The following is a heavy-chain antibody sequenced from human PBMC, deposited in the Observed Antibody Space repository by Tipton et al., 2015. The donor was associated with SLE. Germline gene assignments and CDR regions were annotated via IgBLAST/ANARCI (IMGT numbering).Heavy chain of an antibody. CDR3: ARVGYSSSWYWCWYFDL. D-gene: IGHD6-13*01. CDR1: GGTFSSYA. V-gene: IGHV1-69*01. Sequence: QSGPEVKKPGSSVKVSCKASGGTFSSYAISWVRQAPGQGLEWMGGIIPIFGTANYAQKFQGRVTITADGSTGAAYMELSSLRSGGTAVYYCARVGYSSSWYWCWYFDLWGRGALVTVSS. CDR2: IIPIFGTA. J-gene: IGHJ2*01.